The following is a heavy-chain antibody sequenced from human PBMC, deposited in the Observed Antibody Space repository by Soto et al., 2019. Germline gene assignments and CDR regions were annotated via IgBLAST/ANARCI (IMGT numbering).Heavy chain of an antibody. CDR3: ARGPGDFDY. D-gene: IGHD7-27*01. CDR1: GVSISSSSYY. J-gene: IGHJ4*02. CDR2: IYYSGST. V-gene: IGHV4-39*01. Sequence: SETLSLTCTVSGVSISSSSYYWGWIRQPPGKGLEWIGSIYYSGSTYYNPSLKSRVTISVDTSKNQFSLKLSSVTAADTAVYYCARGPGDFDYWGQGTRVTVSS.